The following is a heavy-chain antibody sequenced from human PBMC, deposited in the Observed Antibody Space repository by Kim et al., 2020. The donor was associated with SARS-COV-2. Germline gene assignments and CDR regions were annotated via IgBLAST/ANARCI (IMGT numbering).Heavy chain of an antibody. D-gene: IGHD3-10*01. V-gene: IGHV4-31*02. Sequence: NQSLKSRVTISVDTSKNQFSLKLSSVTAADTAVYYCARGSITMVRGVYWYWGQGTLVTVSS. J-gene: IGHJ4*02. CDR3: ARGSITMVRGVYWY.